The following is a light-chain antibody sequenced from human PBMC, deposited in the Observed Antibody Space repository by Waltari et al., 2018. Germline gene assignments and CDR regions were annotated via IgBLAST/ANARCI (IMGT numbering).Light chain of an antibody. J-gene: IGLJ2*01. CDR2: DVT. V-gene: IGLV2-14*01. CDR1: NSDVGSYTY. Sequence: QSVLTQPASVSGSPGQSITISVTGTNSDVGSYTYVSCHQQYPGKAPRLMIYDVTKRPSGVSNRFSGSKSGNTASLTISGLQAEDEADYYCSSYTSSGTLRIFGGGTKVTAL. CDR3: SSYTSSGTLRI.